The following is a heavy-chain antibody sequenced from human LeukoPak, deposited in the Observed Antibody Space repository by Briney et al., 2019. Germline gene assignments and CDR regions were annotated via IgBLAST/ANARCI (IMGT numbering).Heavy chain of an antibody. V-gene: IGHV3-7*01. D-gene: IGHD3-3*01. CDR2: IKQDGSEK. CDR3: ATGGFLEWLLLVY. CDR1: GFSFSRYW. Sequence: GGSLRLSCAASGFSFSRYWMSWVRQAPGKGLEWVAHIKQDGSEKYYVDSVKGRFTISRDNAKNSLYLQMNSLRAEDTAVYCCATGGFLEWLLLVYWGQGTLVTVSS. J-gene: IGHJ4*02.